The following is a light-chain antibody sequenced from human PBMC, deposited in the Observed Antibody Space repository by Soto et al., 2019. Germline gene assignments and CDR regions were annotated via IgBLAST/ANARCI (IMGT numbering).Light chain of an antibody. V-gene: IGLV1-51*01. CDR1: SSNIGNNY. Sequence: QSVLTQPPSVSAAPGQKVTISCSGSSSNIGNNYVSWYQQLPGTAPKLLIYDNNKRPSGIPDRFSGSKSGTSATLGITGLQTGDEADYYCGTWDGSLSAVVFGGWTKLTVL. CDR3: GTWDGSLSAVV. CDR2: DNN. J-gene: IGLJ2*01.